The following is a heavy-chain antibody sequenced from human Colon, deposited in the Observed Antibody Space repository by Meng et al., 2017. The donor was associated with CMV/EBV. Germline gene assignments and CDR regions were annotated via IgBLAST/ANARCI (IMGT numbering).Heavy chain of an antibody. CDR3: VSTPPDYAGNFDY. CDR1: GFRLGDHN. CDR2: FIYTSSYI. V-gene: IGHV3-21*06. D-gene: IGHD4-23*01. Sequence: ATGFRLGDHNMIWVRHAPRKRLEWVSSFIYTSSYIYYADSVKGRFTMSRDNAKNSVFLQMDSLRAEDTAVYYCVSTPPDYAGNFDYWGQGTLVTVSS. J-gene: IGHJ4*02.